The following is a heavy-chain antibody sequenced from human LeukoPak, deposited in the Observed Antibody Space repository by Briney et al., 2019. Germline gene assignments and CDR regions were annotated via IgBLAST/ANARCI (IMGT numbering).Heavy chain of an antibody. V-gene: IGHV3-30-3*01. J-gene: IGHJ4*02. CDR2: ISYDGSNK. CDR1: GFTFSSYA. Sequence: GGSLRLSCAASGFTFSSYAMHWVRQAPGKGLEWVAVISYDGSNKYYADSVKGRFIISRDNSKNTLYLQMNSLRAEDTAVYYCSRDSSSCFDYWGQGTLVTVSS. D-gene: IGHD6-6*01. CDR3: SRDSSSCFDY.